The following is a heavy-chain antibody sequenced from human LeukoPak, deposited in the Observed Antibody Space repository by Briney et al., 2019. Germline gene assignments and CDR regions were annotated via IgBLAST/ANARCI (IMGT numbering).Heavy chain of an antibody. D-gene: IGHD5-24*01. J-gene: IGHJ4*02. CDR3: ARRNGYNAGAFDFDD. V-gene: IGHV5-51*01. CDR1: GYIFTSYW. Sequence: GESLKISCRAAGYIFTSYWIGSWRQMPGKGLEWMGIISPGDSDTAYSPSFQGQVTISADKSITTAYLQWLRLKASDTAMYYCARRNGYNAGAFDFDDWGQGTLVTVSS. CDR2: ISPGDSDT.